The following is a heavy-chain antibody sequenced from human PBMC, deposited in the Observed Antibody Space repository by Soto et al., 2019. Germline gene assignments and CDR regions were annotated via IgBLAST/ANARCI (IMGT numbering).Heavy chain of an antibody. J-gene: IGHJ6*02. CDR3: ARGLRSSGYAMDV. Sequence: EVQLVESGGGLVQPGGSLRLSCAASGFTFSSYEMNWVRQAPGKGLEWVSYIISRGSTIYYADSVKGQFTISRDNAKNSLYLQMNSLRAEDTAVYYCARGLRSSGYAMDVWGQGTTVTVSS. CDR2: IISRGSTI. D-gene: IGHD6-13*01. V-gene: IGHV3-48*03. CDR1: GFTFSSYE.